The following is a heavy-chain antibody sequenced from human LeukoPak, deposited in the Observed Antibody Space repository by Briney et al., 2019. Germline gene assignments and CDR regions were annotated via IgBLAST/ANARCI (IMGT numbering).Heavy chain of an antibody. CDR1: GFTFSSYA. Sequence: GGSLRLSCAASGFTFSSYAMSWVRQAPGKGLEWVSGISGSSGSTYYADSVKGRFTISRDNSKNTLYLQMNSLRAEDTAVYFCAKGPYSAYSDWGQGTLVAVSS. CDR2: ISGSSGST. J-gene: IGHJ4*02. D-gene: IGHD3-22*01. V-gene: IGHV3-23*01. CDR3: AKGPYSAYSD.